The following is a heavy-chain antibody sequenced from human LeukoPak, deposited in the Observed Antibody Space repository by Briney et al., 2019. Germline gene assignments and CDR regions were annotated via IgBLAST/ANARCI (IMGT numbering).Heavy chain of an antibody. D-gene: IGHD6-13*01. CDR2: ISNEGINK. J-gene: IGHJ4*02. CDR3: VKVNSSSWHNFDY. CDR1: GFTFSDYG. Sequence: PGGSLRLSCAASGFTFSDYGMHWVRQAPGKGLEWVAVISNEGINKYYADFVKGRFTISRDNARNTLYLQMDSLRAEDAAVYYCVKVNSSSWHNFDYWGQGTLVTVSS. V-gene: IGHV3-30*18.